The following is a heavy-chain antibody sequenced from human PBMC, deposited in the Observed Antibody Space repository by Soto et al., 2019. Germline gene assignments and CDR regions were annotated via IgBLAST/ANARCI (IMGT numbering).Heavy chain of an antibody. D-gene: IGHD3-10*01. CDR1: GYTFTSYG. CDR2: ISAYNGNT. J-gene: IGHJ4*02. Sequence: ASVKVSCKASGYTFTSYGISWVRQAPGQGLEWMGWISAYNGNTNYAQKLQGRVTMTTDTSTSTAYMELRSLRSDDTAVYYCARGSMVHYYGSGSYVGPFDYWGQGTLVTVSS. V-gene: IGHV1-18*01. CDR3: ARGSMVHYYGSGSYVGPFDY.